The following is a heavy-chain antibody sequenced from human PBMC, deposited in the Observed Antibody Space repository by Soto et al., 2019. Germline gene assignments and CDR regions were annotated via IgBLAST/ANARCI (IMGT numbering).Heavy chain of an antibody. J-gene: IGHJ4*02. CDR2: IYYSGST. V-gene: IGHV4-39*01. D-gene: IGHD3-22*01. CDR3: ARISSSGYSH. Sequence: SETLSLTCSVSGGSISSSSYYWGWIRQPPGKGLEWIGSIYYSGSTYYNPSLKSRVTISVDTSKNQFSLKLSSVTAADTAVYYCARISSSGYSHWGQGTLVTVSS. CDR1: GGSISSSSYY.